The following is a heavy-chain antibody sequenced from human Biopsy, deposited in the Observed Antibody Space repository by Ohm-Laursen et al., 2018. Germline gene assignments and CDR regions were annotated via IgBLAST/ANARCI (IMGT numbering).Heavy chain of an antibody. D-gene: IGHD3-22*01. CDR1: GYTFTGYH. J-gene: IGHJ5*02. CDR3: TRGGYYYDSLAYYYWFDP. V-gene: IGHV1-2*02. Sequence: GASVKVSCKASGYTFTGYHAHWVRQAPGQGLEWMVWINAKTGDTNYAQKFQGRVTMTRDTSISTAYVDLSSLRSDDTAVYYCTRGGYYYDSLAYYYWFDPWGQGTLVTVSS. CDR2: INAKTGDT.